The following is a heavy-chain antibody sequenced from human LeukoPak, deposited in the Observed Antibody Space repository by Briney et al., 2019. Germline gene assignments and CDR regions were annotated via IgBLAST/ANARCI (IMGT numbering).Heavy chain of an antibody. CDR2: IKQDGSEK. CDR3: VRGGSRSCSTCYSDAFDI. Sequence: GGSLRLSCAASGCSFRAYWMNWVRQAQGKGLEWVANIKQDGSEKYFGDSVKGRFTLSRDNADNSLYLQMDSLRDEDTAVYYCVRGGSRSCSTCYSDAFDIWGRGTMVTVSS. J-gene: IGHJ3*02. V-gene: IGHV3-7*01. D-gene: IGHD2-15*01. CDR1: GCSFRAYW.